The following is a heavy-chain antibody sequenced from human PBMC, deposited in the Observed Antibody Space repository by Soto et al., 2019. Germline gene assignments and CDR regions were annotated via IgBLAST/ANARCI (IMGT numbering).Heavy chain of an antibody. J-gene: IGHJ3*02. Sequence: GGCRRLSCAASGFTFSSNGMHWVRQAPGKGLEWVAVISYDGSNKYYADSVKGRFTISRDNSKTTLYLQMNSLRAEDTAGSDGSWAGPKNAFDIWGQEPM. CDR1: GFTFSSNG. CDR2: ISYDGSNK. CDR3: SWAGPKNAFDI. V-gene: IGHV3-30*03.